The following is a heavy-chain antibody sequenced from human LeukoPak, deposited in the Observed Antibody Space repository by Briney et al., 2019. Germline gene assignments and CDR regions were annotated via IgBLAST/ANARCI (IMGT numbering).Heavy chain of an antibody. Sequence: TGRSLRLSCAASGLTVSSNCMSWVRQAPGKGLEWVSFIYSGGDTYYADSVKGRFTISRDNSKNTFHLQMNSLRAEDTAVYYCARFIAAPYYFDYWGRGTLVTVSS. J-gene: IGHJ4*02. CDR1: GLTVSSNC. CDR2: IYSGGDT. D-gene: IGHD6-13*01. V-gene: IGHV3-53*01. CDR3: ARFIAAPYYFDY.